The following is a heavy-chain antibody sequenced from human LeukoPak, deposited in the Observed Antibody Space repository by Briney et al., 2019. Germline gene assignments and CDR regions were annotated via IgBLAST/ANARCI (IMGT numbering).Heavy chain of an antibody. CDR2: ISSSSSYI. CDR3: ARVRDSSGWYLRMDAFDI. D-gene: IGHD6-19*01. V-gene: IGHV3-21*01. Sequence: GGSLRLSCAASGFTFSSYSMNWVRQAPGKGLEWVSSISSSSSYIYYADSVKGRFTISRDNAKNSLYLQMNSLRAEDTAVYYCARVRDSSGWYLRMDAFDIWGQGTMVTVSS. J-gene: IGHJ3*02. CDR1: GFTFSSYS.